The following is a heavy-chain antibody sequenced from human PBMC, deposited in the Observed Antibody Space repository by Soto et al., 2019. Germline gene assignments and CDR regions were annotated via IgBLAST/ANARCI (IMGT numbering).Heavy chain of an antibody. V-gene: IGHV3-23*01. Sequence: PGGSLRLSCAASGITFSNHAMHWVRQAPGKGLEWVTEISGSGDSTNFADSVKGRFTISRDNSKNTLYLQMNSLRAEDTAIYYCAKGPYSRSYYYFDYWGQGTLVTVSS. D-gene: IGHD6-6*01. CDR1: GITFSNHA. CDR2: ISGSGDST. J-gene: IGHJ4*02. CDR3: AKGPYSRSYYYFDY.